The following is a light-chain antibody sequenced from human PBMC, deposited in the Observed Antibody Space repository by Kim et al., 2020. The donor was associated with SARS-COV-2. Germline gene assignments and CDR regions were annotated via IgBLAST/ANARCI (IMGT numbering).Light chain of an antibody. CDR1: QTISSY. CDR3: QQTYSTPHT. CDR2: ETS. V-gene: IGKV1-39*01. J-gene: IGKJ2*01. Sequence: SASVGDRVTITCRASQTISSYLNWYQQKPGKPPKLLIYETSSLHSGVSSRFSGSESGTDFTLTISSLQPEDFATYYCQQTYSTPHTFGQGTKRRS.